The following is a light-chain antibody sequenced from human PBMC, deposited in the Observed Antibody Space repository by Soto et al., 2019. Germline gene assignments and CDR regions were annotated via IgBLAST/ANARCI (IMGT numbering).Light chain of an antibody. J-gene: IGKJ2*01. CDR3: QQYGGSPMYT. CDR2: GTS. Sequence: ETVLTQSPGTLSLSPGERATLSCRASQSLGRNFLAWYQQKPGQAPRLLIYGTSTRATGIPDRFSGSGSGADFTLTINRLEPEVFAVYYCQQYGGSPMYTFGQGTKLEIK. V-gene: IGKV3-20*01. CDR1: QSLGRNF.